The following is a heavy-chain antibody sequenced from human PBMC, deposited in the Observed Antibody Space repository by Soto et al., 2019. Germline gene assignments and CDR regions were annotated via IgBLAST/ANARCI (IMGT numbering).Heavy chain of an antibody. CDR3: ARENYDGPGG. J-gene: IGHJ4*02. D-gene: IGHD1-7*01. V-gene: IGHV3-21*01. Sequence: EVQLVESGGGLVKPGGSLRLSCAASGFTFSSYSMNWVCQAPGKGLEWVSSISSSSSYIYYADSLKVRFTISRDNAKNSLYLQMNSLRAEDTAVYYCARENYDGPGGWGQGTLVTVSS. CDR2: ISSSSSYI. CDR1: GFTFSSYS.